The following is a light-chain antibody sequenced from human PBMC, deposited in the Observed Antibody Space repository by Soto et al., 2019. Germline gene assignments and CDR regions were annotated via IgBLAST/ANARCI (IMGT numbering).Light chain of an antibody. CDR1: QSVSSSY. J-gene: IGKJ1*01. V-gene: IGKV3-20*01. CDR3: PQYYRTPRP. Sequence: EMVLTQSPDTLSLSPGERATLSCKARQSVSSSYLAWYQQRPGQAPRLLIYHASSRATDTPERFSGTGSATDYTLTISRLEPEDIEVYYCPQYYRTPRPCGQGTKVDNK. CDR2: HAS.